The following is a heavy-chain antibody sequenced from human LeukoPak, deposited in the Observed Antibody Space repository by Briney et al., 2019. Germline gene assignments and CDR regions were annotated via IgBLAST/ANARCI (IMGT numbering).Heavy chain of an antibody. V-gene: IGHV3-23*01. D-gene: IGHD2-2*01. Sequence: GGALRLSRGAPGFTLCRYALRRGRQAPGEGLGGGSGISGGGGSTYYADSVKGRFTISRDNSKNTLYLQMNSLRAEDTAVYYCAKGTRRSIVPAATWFDPWGQGTLVTVSS. CDR3: AKGTRRSIVPAATWFDP. CDR2: ISGGGGST. CDR1: GFTLCRYA. J-gene: IGHJ5*02.